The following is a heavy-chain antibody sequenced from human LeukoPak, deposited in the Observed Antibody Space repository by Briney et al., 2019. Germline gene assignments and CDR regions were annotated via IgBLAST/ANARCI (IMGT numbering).Heavy chain of an antibody. Sequence: GGSLRLSCAASGFTFSSFEMNWVRQAPGKGLEWVSYIRSGGSTRYYADSVKGRFTVSRDNAKNSLYLQMNSLRAEDTAVYYCASVTIVGPTADYWGQGTLVTVSS. CDR1: GFTFSSFE. V-gene: IGHV3-48*03. CDR2: IRSGGSTR. CDR3: ASVTIVGPTADY. J-gene: IGHJ4*02. D-gene: IGHD1-26*01.